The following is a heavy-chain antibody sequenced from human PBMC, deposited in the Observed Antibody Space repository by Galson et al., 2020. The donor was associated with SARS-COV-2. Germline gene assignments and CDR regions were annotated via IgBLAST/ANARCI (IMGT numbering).Heavy chain of an antibody. J-gene: IGHJ4*02. CDR3: VVRLWFGEAFDF. Sequence: ASVKVSCKASGYTFTSFDIHWVRQATGQGLEWMGWVSPISDTTGYEQKFQGRVTMTRNTSISTAYMELSSLRCEDTALYYCVVRLWFGEAFDFWGQGTLVTVSS. V-gene: IGHV1-8*01. D-gene: IGHD3-10*01. CDR2: VSPISDTT. CDR1: GYTFTSFD.